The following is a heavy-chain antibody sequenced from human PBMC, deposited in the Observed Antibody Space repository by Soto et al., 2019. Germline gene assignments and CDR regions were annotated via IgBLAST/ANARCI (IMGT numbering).Heavy chain of an antibody. CDR1: GFTFSSFG. CDR2: ISYDGSSD. CDR3: AKDRGWSSADLEY. V-gene: IGHV3-30*18. D-gene: IGHD6-19*01. J-gene: IGHJ4*02. Sequence: ESVGGVVQPGRSLRLSCAASGFTFSSFGMHWVRQAPGKGLEWVALISYDGSSDYYVDSVKGRFTISRDKSKNTLYLQMNSLRPEDTAVYYCAKDRGWSSADLEYWGQGTLVTVSS.